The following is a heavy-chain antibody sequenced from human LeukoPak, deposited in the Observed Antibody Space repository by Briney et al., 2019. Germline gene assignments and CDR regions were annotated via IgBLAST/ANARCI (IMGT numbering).Heavy chain of an antibody. CDR2: ISYDGSNK. D-gene: IGHD6-13*01. J-gene: IGHJ4*02. V-gene: IGHV3-30-3*01. CDR1: GFTFSSYA. Sequence: GGSLRLSCAASGFTFSSYAMHWVRQAPGKGLEWVAVISYDGSNKYYADSVKGRFTISRDNTKNTLYLQMNSLRAEDTAVYYCAREVLLGIAHRYYFDYWGQGTLVTVSS. CDR3: AREVLLGIAHRYYFDY.